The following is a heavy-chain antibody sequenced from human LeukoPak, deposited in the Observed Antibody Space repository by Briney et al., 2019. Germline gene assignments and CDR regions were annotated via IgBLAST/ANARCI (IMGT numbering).Heavy chain of an antibody. CDR1: GFTFSSYS. V-gene: IGHV3-21*01. J-gene: IGHJ4*02. CDR3: ARGDYDILTGLYYFDH. Sequence: SGGSLRLSCAASGFTFSSYSMNWVRQAPGKGLEWVSSISSSSSYIYYADSVKGRFTISRDNAKNSLYLQMNSLRAEDTAVYYCARGDYDILTGLYYFDHWGQGTLVTVSS. CDR2: ISSSSSYI. D-gene: IGHD3-9*01.